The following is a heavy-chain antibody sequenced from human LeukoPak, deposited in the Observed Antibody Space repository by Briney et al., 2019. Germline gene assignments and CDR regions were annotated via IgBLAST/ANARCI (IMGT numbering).Heavy chain of an antibody. CDR2: ISGSGGST. CDR1: GFTFSSYA. D-gene: IGHD2-2*01. CDR3: ARRSRAVPYHFDY. J-gene: IGHJ4*02. Sequence: GGSLRLXCAASGFTFSSYAMSWVRQAPGKGLESVSAISGSGGSTYYADSVKGRFTISRDNSKNTLYLQMNSLRAEDTAVYYCARRSRAVPYHFDYWGQGTLVTVSS. V-gene: IGHV3-23*01.